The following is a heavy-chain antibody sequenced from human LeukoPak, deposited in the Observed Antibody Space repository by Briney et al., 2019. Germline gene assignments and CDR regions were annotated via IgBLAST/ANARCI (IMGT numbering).Heavy chain of an antibody. Sequence: GGSPRLSCAASGFTFSDYYMSWIRQAPGKGLEWASYISSSGSTIYYADSVKGRFTISRDNAKNSLYLQMNSLRAEDTAVYYCARDLEAVAGYFDYWGQGTLVTVSS. D-gene: IGHD6-19*01. CDR1: GFTFSDYY. CDR2: ISSSGSTI. V-gene: IGHV3-11*01. CDR3: ARDLEAVAGYFDY. J-gene: IGHJ4*02.